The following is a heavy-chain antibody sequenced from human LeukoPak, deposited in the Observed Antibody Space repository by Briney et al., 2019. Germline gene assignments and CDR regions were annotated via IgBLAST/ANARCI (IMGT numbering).Heavy chain of an antibody. CDR1: GGSISSYY. Sequence: PSETLSLTCTVSGGSISSYYWSWVRQPPGKGLEWIGDIYYSGSTNYNPSLKSRGTISVDTSKNQFSLKLSSVTAADTAVYYCASSGIGFFDYWGQGTLVTVSS. V-gene: IGHV4-59*01. D-gene: IGHD2-15*01. CDR3: ASSGIGFFDY. J-gene: IGHJ4*02. CDR2: IYYSGST.